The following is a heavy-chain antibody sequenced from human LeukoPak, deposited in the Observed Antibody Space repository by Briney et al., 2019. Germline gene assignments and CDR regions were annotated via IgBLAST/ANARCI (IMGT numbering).Heavy chain of an antibody. CDR2: ISSSSSYI. CDR1: GFTFSSYS. D-gene: IGHD3-22*01. J-gene: IGHJ4*02. Sequence: GGSLRLSCAASGFTFSSYSMNWVRQAPGKGLEWVSSISSSSSYIYYADSVKGRFTISRDNDKNSLYLQMNSLRAEDTAVYYCARDRRAYYYDSSGYYSLDYWGQGTLVTVSS. V-gene: IGHV3-21*01. CDR3: ARDRRAYYYDSSGYYSLDY.